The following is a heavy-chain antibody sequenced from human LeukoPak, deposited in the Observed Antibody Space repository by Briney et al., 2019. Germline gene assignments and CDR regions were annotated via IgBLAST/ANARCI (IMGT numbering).Heavy chain of an antibody. Sequence: GGSLRLSCAASGFSFSIHGMGWVRQAPGKGLVWVSRINTDGSSTSYADSVKGRFTISRDNAKNTLYLQMNSLRAEDTAAYYCARVGYYDPDAFDIWGQGTMVTVSS. CDR1: GFSFSIHG. V-gene: IGHV3-74*01. D-gene: IGHD3-22*01. CDR2: INTDGSST. J-gene: IGHJ3*02. CDR3: ARVGYYDPDAFDI.